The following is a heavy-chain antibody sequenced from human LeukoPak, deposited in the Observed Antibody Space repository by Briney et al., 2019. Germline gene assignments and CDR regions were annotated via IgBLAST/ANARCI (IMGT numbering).Heavy chain of an antibody. D-gene: IGHD3-10*01. CDR3: ARGLLWFGELSVGMDV. CDR1: GFTFSSYG. CDR2: IRYDGSNK. J-gene: IGHJ6*02. V-gene: IGHV3-30*02. Sequence: GGSLRLSCAASGFTFSSYGMHWVRQAPGKGLEWVAFIRYDGSNKYYADSVKGRFTISRDNSKNTLYLQMNSLRAEDTAVYYCARGLLWFGELSVGMDVWGQGTTVTVSS.